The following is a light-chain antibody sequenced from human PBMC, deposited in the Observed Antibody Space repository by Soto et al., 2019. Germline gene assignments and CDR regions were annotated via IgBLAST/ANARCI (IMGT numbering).Light chain of an antibody. CDR1: CSDVGGYKY. V-gene: IGLV2-14*01. CDR2: EVS. J-gene: IGLJ2*01. CDR3: SSYTRSSKVV. Sequence: QSALTQPASVSGSPGQSITISCTGTCSDVGGYKYVSWYQQHPGKAPKLMIYEVSHRPSGVSNRFSGSKSGNTASLTISGLQAEDEADYYCSSYTRSSKVVFGGGTKLTVL.